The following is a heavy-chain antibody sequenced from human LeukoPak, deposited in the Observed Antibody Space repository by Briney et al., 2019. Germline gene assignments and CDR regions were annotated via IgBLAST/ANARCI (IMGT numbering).Heavy chain of an antibody. Sequence: GASLRLSCAASGFTFSSYAMSWVRQAPGKGLEWVSAISGSGGSTYYADSVKGRFTISRDNSKNTLYLQMNSLRAENTAVYYCAKGALWFGELIYYFDYWGQGTLVTVSS. J-gene: IGHJ4*02. CDR1: GFTFSSYA. V-gene: IGHV3-23*01. D-gene: IGHD3-10*01. CDR3: AKGALWFGELIYYFDY. CDR2: ISGSGGST.